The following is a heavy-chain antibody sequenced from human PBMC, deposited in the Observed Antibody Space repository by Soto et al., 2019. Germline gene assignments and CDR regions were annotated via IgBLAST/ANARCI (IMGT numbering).Heavy chain of an antibody. CDR1: GFTFSSYT. CDR3: GAATGAY. CDR2: ISRSSSYI. V-gene: IGHV3-21*01. J-gene: IGHJ4*02. D-gene: IGHD2-15*01. Sequence: EVQLVESGGGLFKTGGSLRLSCAASGFTFSSYTMNWVRQAPGKGLEWVSSISRSSSYIYFADSVKGRFTISRDNAKNSLYLQMNSLRAEDTAVYYCGAATGAYWGQGTLVTVSS.